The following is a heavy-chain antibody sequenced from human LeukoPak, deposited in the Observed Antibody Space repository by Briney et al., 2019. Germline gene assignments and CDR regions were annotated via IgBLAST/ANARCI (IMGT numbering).Heavy chain of an antibody. CDR2: IYHTGIT. CDR3: AGLYNYYFDY. D-gene: IGHD5-24*01. J-gene: IGHJ4*02. Sequence: SQTLSLTCTVSGASISSAGYYWSRIRQPPGKGLEWIGYIYHTGITYYNPSLKSRVTISVDTSKNQFSLKLSSVPAADTAVYYCAGLYNYYFDYWGQGALVTVSS. V-gene: IGHV4-30-4*01. CDR1: GASISSAGYY.